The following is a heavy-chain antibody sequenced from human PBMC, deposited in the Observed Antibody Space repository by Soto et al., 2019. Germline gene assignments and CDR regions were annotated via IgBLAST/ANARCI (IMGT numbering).Heavy chain of an antibody. D-gene: IGHD3-10*01. V-gene: IGHV1-69*08. J-gene: IGHJ4*02. CDR1: GGTFSSYT. CDR2: IIPILGIA. Sequence: QVQLVQSGAEVKKPGSSVKVSCKASGGTFSSYTISWVRQAPGQGLEWMGRIIPILGIANYAQKFQGRVTITADKSTSTDYMELSSLRSEDTAVYYCARDPSYGSGRLDYWGQGTLVTVSS. CDR3: ARDPSYGSGRLDY.